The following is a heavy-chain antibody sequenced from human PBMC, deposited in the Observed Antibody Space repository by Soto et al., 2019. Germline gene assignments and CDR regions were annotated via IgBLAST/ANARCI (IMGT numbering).Heavy chain of an antibody. CDR2: INPNSGGT. CDR3: ARGEGGPRWGSIDD. D-gene: IGHD2-21*01. CDR1: GYTFTGYY. Sequence: ASVKVSCKASGYTFTGYYMHWVRQAPGQGLEWMGWINPNSGGTNYAQKFQGWVTMTRDTSISTAYMELSRLRSDDTAVYYCARGEGGPRWGSIDDWGKGTLVTVYS. J-gene: IGHJ4*02. V-gene: IGHV1-2*04.